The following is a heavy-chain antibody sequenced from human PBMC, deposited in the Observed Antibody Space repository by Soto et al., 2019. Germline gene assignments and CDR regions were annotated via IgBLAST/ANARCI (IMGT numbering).Heavy chain of an antibody. CDR1: GFTFSIYA. J-gene: IGHJ4*01. Sequence: GGSMRLSCAASGFTFSIYAMTWVRQSPGKGLEWVSSMSRTGDNTYSADSVKGRFTISRDNSKNTLYLQMNSLRAEDTAISYCAKDRRNRIPLYYFDFCAQGTLVTVSS. V-gene: IGHV3-23*01. CDR2: MSRTGDNT. D-gene: IGHD2-15*01. CDR3: AKDRRNRIPLYYFDF.